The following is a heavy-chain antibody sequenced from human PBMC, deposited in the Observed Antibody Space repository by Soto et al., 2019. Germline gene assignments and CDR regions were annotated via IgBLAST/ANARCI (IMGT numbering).Heavy chain of an antibody. J-gene: IGHJ4*02. CDR1: GGSFSGYY. CDR3: ARELGYCSSASCPYYFDY. D-gene: IGHD2-2*01. V-gene: IGHV4-34*01. Sequence: QVQLQQWGAGLLKPSETLSLTCAVYGGSFSGYYWSWIRQPPGKGLEWIGESNHSGSTNYNPSLKSRVTISVDTSEDQFTLKLSSVTAADTAVYYCARELGYCSSASCPYYFDYWGQGTLVTVSS. CDR2: SNHSGST.